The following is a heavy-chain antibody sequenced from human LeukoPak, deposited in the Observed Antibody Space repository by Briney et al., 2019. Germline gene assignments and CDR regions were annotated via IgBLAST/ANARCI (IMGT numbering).Heavy chain of an antibody. D-gene: IGHD1-26*01. CDR3: AGLLPDLDY. Sequence: SETLSLTCAVYGGSFSGYYWSWIRQPPGKGLEWIGSIYYSGSTYYNPSLKSRVTISVDTSKNQFSLKLSSVTAADTAVYYCAGLLPDLDYWGQGTLVTVSS. V-gene: IGHV4-34*01. CDR2: IYYSGST. J-gene: IGHJ4*02. CDR1: GGSFSGYY.